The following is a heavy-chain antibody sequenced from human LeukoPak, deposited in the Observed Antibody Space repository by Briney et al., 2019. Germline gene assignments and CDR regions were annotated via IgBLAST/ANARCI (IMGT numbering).Heavy chain of an antibody. CDR3: AKGIHTSGYYKTFQY. CDR1: GFTFDDYA. D-gene: IGHD3-22*01. J-gene: IGHJ4*02. CDR2: ISGDGRST. V-gene: IGHV3-43*02. Sequence: PGGSLRLSCAASGFTFDDYAMHWVRQVPGKGLEWVSLISGDGRSTYYADSVKGRFTISRDNSKNSLFLQVNSLTAEDTALYYCAKGIHTSGYYKTFQYWGQGTLVTVSS.